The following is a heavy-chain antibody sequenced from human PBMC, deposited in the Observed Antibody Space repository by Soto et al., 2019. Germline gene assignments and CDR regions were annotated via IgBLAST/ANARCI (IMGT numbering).Heavy chain of an antibody. J-gene: IGHJ4*02. CDR2: TYYRSKWYN. D-gene: IGHD6-6*01. CDR1: GDSVSSNSAA. V-gene: IGHV6-1*01. CDR3: ARAGIAARARSFDY. Sequence: SQTLSLTCAISGDSVSSNSAAWNWIRQSPSRGLEWLGRTYYRSKWYNDYAVSVKSRITINPDTSKNQFSLQLNSVTPEDTAMYYCARAGIAARARSFDYWGQGTLVTVSS.